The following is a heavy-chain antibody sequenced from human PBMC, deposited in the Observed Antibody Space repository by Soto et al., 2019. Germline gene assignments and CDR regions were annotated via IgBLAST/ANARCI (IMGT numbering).Heavy chain of an antibody. CDR1: GGSFSGYY. V-gene: IGHV4-34*01. CDR2: INHSGST. J-gene: IGHJ4*02. CDR3: ARGWSGWRVWLDY. D-gene: IGHD6-19*01. Sequence: PSETLSLTCAVYGGSFSGYYWSWIRRPPGKGLEWIGEINHSGSTNYNPSLKSRVTISVDTSKNQFSLKLSSVTAADTAVYYCARGWSGWRVWLDYWGQGTLVTVS.